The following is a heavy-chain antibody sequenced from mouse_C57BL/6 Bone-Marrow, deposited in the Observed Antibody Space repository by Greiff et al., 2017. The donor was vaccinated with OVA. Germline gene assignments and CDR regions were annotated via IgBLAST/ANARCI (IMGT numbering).Heavy chain of an antibody. J-gene: IGHJ3*01. Sequence: VQLQQPGPELVKPGASVKISCKASGYSFTGYYMNWVKQSPEKSLEWIGEINPSTGGTTYNQKFKATATLTVDKSSSTAYMQLKSLTSEDSAVYYCARGGTSPFAYWGQGTLVTVSA. CDR2: INPSTGGT. CDR1: GYSFTGYY. V-gene: IGHV1-42*01. D-gene: IGHD4-1*01. CDR3: ARGGTSPFAY.